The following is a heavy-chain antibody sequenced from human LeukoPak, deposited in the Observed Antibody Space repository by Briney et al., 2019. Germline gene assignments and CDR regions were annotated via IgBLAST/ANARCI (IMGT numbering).Heavy chain of an antibody. J-gene: IGHJ4*02. V-gene: IGHV3-48*04. Sequence: TGGSLRLSCAASGFIFSSYAMHWVRQAPGKGLEWVSYISSSGSTIYYADSVKGRFTISRDNAKNSLYLQMNSLRAEDTAVYYCARGARYSSSWYSPGAYTDFDYWGQGTLVTVSS. D-gene: IGHD6-13*01. CDR1: GFIFSSYA. CDR3: ARGARYSSSWYSPGAYTDFDY. CDR2: ISSSGSTI.